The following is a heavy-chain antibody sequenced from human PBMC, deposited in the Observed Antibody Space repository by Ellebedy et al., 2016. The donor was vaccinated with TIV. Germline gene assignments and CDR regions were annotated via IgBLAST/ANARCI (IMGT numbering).Heavy chain of an antibody. Sequence: GESLKISXAASGFTLSNHYMDWVRQAPGKGLEWVGRSRHKGDSYTTEYAASVKGRFTISRDDSKNSLYLQMNSLKTEDTAVYYCSRLSYRSVWYEDYWGQGTLVTVSS. CDR3: SRLSYRSVWYEDY. D-gene: IGHD6-19*01. CDR2: SRHKGDSYTT. CDR1: GFTLSNHY. V-gene: IGHV3-72*01. J-gene: IGHJ4*02.